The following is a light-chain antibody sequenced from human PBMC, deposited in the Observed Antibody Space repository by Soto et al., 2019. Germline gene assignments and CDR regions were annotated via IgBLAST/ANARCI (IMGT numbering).Light chain of an antibody. J-gene: IGKJ5*01. V-gene: IGKV3-20*01. CDR1: QSVSSSY. CDR3: QHFGGTTFT. Sequence: EIVLTQSPGTLSLSPGEGATLSCRASQSVSSSYIAWYQQRPGQTPSLLIYGASTRATGIPDRFSGSGSGTHFPLPISRLEPGDFAVYYCQHFGGTTFTFGQGTRLEIK. CDR2: GAS.